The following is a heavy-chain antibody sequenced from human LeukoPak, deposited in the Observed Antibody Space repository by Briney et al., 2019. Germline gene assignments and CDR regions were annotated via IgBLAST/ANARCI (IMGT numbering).Heavy chain of an antibody. Sequence: APVKVSCKASGYTFTSYYSHWVRQAPGQGLEWMGIINPSGGSTSYAQKFQGRVTMTRDTSTSTVYMELSSLRSEDTAVYYCARGGYSYGYTAYYYYGMDVWGQGTTVTVSS. D-gene: IGHD5-18*01. CDR1: GYTFTSYY. V-gene: IGHV1-46*01. J-gene: IGHJ6*02. CDR3: ARGGYSYGYTAYYYYGMDV. CDR2: INPSGGST.